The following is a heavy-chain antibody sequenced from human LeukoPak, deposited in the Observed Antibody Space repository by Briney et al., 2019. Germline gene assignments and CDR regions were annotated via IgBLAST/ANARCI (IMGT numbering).Heavy chain of an antibody. V-gene: IGHV3-23*01. CDR1: GFTFSSYA. Sequence: GGSPRLSCAASGFTFSSYAMYWVRQAPGKGLEWVSVVRGSGGTTYYADSVKGRFTISRDNSKNTLYLQMNSLRAEDTAVYYCAKDLRYCGGDCYYGAFDIWGQGTMVTVSS. CDR3: AKDLRYCGGDCYYGAFDI. D-gene: IGHD2-21*02. CDR2: VRGSGGTT. J-gene: IGHJ3*02.